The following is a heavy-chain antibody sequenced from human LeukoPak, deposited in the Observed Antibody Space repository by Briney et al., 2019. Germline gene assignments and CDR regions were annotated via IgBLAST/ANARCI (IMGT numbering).Heavy chain of an antibody. J-gene: IGHJ4*02. CDR2: IYSSGST. V-gene: IGHV4-59*08. CDR1: GGSISNSY. CDR3: ARHRSDGTYPLDY. D-gene: IGHD1-26*01. Sequence: SETLSLTCTVSGGSISNSYWSWVRQPPGKGLEWIGHIYSSGSTTYSPSLKSRVTMSVDTSRNQFSLKLTSVTAADTAVYYCARHRSDGTYPLDYWGQGALVTVSS.